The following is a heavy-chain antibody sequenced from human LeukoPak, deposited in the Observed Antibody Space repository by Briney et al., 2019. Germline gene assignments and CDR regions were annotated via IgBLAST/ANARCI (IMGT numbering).Heavy chain of an antibody. CDR3: ARDFGYCSGGSCYTRMDV. D-gene: IGHD2-15*01. CDR1: GFTFSSNW. J-gene: IGHJ6*03. CDR2: IKEDGGEK. V-gene: IGHV3-7*01. Sequence: GGSLRLSCAASGFTFSSNWMSWVRQAPGKGLEWVSNIKEDGGEKNYVDSVKGRFIISRDNAKSSLYLQMNSLRAEDTAVYYCARDFGYCSGGSCYTRMDVWGKGTTVTVSS.